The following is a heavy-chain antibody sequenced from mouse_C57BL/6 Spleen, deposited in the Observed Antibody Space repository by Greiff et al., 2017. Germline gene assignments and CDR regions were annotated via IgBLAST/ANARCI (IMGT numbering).Heavy chain of an antibody. CDR3: ARTGDYSNSYFDY. D-gene: IGHD2-5*01. Sequence: VKVVESGPGLVQPSQSLSITCTVSGFSLTSYGVHWVRQSPGKGLEWLGVIWSGGSTDYNAAFISRLSISKDNSKSQVFFKMNSLQADDTAIYYCARTGDYSNSYFDYWGQGTTLTVSS. V-gene: IGHV2-2*01. CDR2: IWSGGST. J-gene: IGHJ2*01. CDR1: GFSLTSYG.